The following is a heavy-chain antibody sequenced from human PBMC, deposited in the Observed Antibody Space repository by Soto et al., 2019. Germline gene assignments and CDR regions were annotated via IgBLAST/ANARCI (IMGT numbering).Heavy chain of an antibody. V-gene: IGHV1-69*12. J-gene: IGHJ6*02. CDR3: AKNTENYYYGMDV. CDR2: IIPIFGTA. CDR1: GGTFSSYA. Sequence: QVQLVQSGAEVKKPGSSVKVSCKASGGTFSSYAISWVRQAPGQGLEWMGGIIPIFGTADYAQKFQGRVTITAAESTSTAYVEPCLPRSEATAVYYFAKNTENYYYGMDVWGQGTTVTVSS.